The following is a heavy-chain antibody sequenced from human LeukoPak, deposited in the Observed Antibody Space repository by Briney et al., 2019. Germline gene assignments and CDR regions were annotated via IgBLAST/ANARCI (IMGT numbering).Heavy chain of an antibody. J-gene: IGHJ6*02. CDR1: GFTFSSYG. CDR3: AKDQRDIVVVVAASFGYYGMDV. CDR2: ISYDGSNK. V-gene: IGHV3-30*18. Sequence: QPGGSLRLSCAASGFTFSSYGMHWVRQAPGKGLEWVAVISYDGSNKYYADSVKGRFTISRDNSKNTLYLQMNSLRAEDTAVYYCAKDQRDIVVVVAASFGYYGMDVWGQGTTVTVSS. D-gene: IGHD2-15*01.